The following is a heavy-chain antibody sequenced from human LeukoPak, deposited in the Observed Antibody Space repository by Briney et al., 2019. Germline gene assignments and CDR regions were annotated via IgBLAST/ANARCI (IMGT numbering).Heavy chain of an antibody. V-gene: IGHV4-59*01. Sequence: SETLSLTCTVSGGSISSYYWSWIRQPPGKGLEWIGYIYYSGSTNYNPSLKSRVTISVDTSKNQFSLKLSSVTVADTAVYYCASYKWELQAFDIWGQGTMVTVSS. CDR3: ASYKWELQAFDI. CDR1: GGSISSYY. CDR2: IYYSGST. D-gene: IGHD1-26*01. J-gene: IGHJ3*02.